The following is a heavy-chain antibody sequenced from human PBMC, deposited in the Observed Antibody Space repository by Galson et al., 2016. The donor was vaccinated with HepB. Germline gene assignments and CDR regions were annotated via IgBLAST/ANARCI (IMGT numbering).Heavy chain of an antibody. CDR1: GFSVSSYA. J-gene: IGHJ4*02. V-gene: IGHV3-23*01. D-gene: IGHD2-2*01. CDR3: ARMYCSSSSCYFDS. CDR2: ISGSGDKT. Sequence: SLRLSCAASGFSVSSYALSWVRQPPGKGLEWVSTISGSGDKTYYIDSVKGRFTISRDNSKNTLDLQMSSLKVEDTAVYYCARMYCSSSSCYFDSWGQGALVTVSS.